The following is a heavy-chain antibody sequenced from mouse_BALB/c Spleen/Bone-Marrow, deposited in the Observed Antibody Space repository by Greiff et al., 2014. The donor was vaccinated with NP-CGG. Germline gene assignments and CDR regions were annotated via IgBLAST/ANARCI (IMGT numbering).Heavy chain of an antibody. CDR2: INPGSGGA. CDR1: GYAFTNYL. Sequence: QVQLQQSGAELVRPGTAVNVSCKASGYAFTNYLIEWVKQRPGQGLEWIGVINPGSGGANYNEKFKGKATLTADKSSSTAYMQLSSLTSDDSAVYFCARFGRYYLDYWGQGTTLTVSP. CDR3: ARFGRYYLDY. V-gene: IGHV1-54*01. J-gene: IGHJ2*01.